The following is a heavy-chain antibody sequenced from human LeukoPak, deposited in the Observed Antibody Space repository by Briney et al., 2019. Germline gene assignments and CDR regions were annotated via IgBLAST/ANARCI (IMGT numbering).Heavy chain of an antibody. V-gene: IGHV3-23*01. D-gene: IGHD1-26*01. CDR2: ISGSGGST. CDR1: GFTFSSYA. CDR3: AKGQVGATRKGWFDP. J-gene: IGHJ5*02. Sequence: PGRSLRLSCAASGFTFSSYAMNWVRQAPGKGLECGSAISGSGGSTYYADSVKGRFTISRDNSKNTLYLQMNSLRAEDTAVYYCAKGQVGATRKGWFDPWGQGTLVTVSS.